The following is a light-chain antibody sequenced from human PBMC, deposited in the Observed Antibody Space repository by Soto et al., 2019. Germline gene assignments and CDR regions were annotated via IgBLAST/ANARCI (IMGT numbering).Light chain of an antibody. CDR1: QSVDNN. Sequence: EIVMTQSPVTLSASPGESATLSCRASQSVDNNVAWYQQKPGQAPRLLIYGASTRATGIPDRFSGSGSGTDFTLTISRLEPEDFAVYYCQQYGRSPWTFGQGTKVDIK. CDR2: GAS. CDR3: QQYGRSPWT. V-gene: IGKV3-20*01. J-gene: IGKJ1*01.